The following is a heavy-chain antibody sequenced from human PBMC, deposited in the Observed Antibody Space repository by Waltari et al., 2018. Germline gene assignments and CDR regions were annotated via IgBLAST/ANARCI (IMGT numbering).Heavy chain of an antibody. CDR2: INHSGRN. V-gene: IGHV4-34*01. CDR3: ARRKWLVRNWFDP. J-gene: IGHJ5*02. D-gene: IGHD6-19*01. CDR1: GGSFSGYY. Sequence: QVQLQQWGAGLLKPSETLSLTCAVYGGSFSGYYWSWIRQPPGKGLEWIGEINHSGRNNNNQALKRRITISVDTSKNQFSRKLSSVTAADTAVYYCARRKWLVRNWFDPWGQGTLVTGSS.